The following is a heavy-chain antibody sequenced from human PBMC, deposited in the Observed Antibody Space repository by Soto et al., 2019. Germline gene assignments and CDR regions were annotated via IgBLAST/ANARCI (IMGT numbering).Heavy chain of an antibody. J-gene: IGHJ6*02. V-gene: IGHV3-30-3*01. Sequence: GGSLRLSCAASGFTFSSYAMHWVRQAPGKGLEWVAVISYDGSNKYYADSVKGRFTISRDNSKNTLYLQMNSLRAEDTAVYYCARDSYGMDVWGQGTTVTVSS. CDR3: ARDSYGMDV. CDR1: GFTFSSYA. CDR2: ISYDGSNK.